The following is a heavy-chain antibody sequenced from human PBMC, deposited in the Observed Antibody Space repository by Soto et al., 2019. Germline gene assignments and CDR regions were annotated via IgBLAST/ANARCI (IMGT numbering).Heavy chain of an antibody. CDR3: ARDNYYGSESYLSG. J-gene: IGHJ4*02. V-gene: IGHV1-69*06. CDR1: GGTFSSYA. Sequence: ASVKVSCKASGGTFSSYAISWVRQAPGQGLEWMGGIIPIFGTANYAQKFQGRVTITADKSTSTAYMELSSLRSEDTAVYYCARDNYYGSESYLSGWGQGTLVTVSS. CDR2: IIPIFGTA. D-gene: IGHD3-10*01.